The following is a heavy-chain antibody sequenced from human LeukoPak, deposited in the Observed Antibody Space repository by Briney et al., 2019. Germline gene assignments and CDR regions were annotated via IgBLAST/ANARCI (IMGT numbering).Heavy chain of an antibody. J-gene: IGHJ4*02. Sequence: GSSVKVSCKASGGIFSSYAISWVRQAPGQGLEWMGGIIPIFGTANYVQKFQGRVTITADESTSTAYMELSSLRSEDTAVYYCARDGPYTIFAAGGYFDYWGQGTLVTVSS. D-gene: IGHD3-9*01. CDR2: IIPIFGTA. V-gene: IGHV1-69*01. CDR3: ARDGPYTIFAAGGYFDY. CDR1: GGIFSSYA.